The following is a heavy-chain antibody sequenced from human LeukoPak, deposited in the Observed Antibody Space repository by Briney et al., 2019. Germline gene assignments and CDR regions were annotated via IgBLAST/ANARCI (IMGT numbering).Heavy chain of an antibody. CDR3: AIDCPLESSRSNPPDY. J-gene: IGHJ4*02. D-gene: IGHD2/OR15-2a*01. CDR2: IIPILGIA. CDR1: GGTFSSYA. V-gene: IGHV1-69*04. Sequence: ASVKVSCKASGGTFSSYAISWVRQAPGQGLEWLGRIIPILGIANYAQKFQGRVTITADKSTSTAYMELSSLRSEDTAVYYCAIDCPLESSRSNPPDYWGQGTLVTVSS.